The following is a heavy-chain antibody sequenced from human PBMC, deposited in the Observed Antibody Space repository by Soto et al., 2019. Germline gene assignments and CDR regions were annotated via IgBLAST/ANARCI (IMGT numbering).Heavy chain of an antibody. CDR2: IYYSGST. V-gene: IGHV4-39*01. CDR1: GGSISSSSYY. J-gene: IGHJ4*02. D-gene: IGHD3-3*01. CDR3: ARTRFLELGDYFDY. Sequence: SETLSLTCTVSGGSISSSSYYWGWIRQPPGKGLEWIGSIYYSGSTYYNPSLKSRVTISVDTSKNQFSLKLSSVTAADTAVYYCARTRFLELGDYFDYWGQGTLVTVSS.